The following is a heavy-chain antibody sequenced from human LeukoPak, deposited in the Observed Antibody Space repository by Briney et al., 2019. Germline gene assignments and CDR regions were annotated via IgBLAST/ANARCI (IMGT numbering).Heavy chain of an antibody. CDR1: GYTFTGYY. Sequence: ASVKVSCKASGYTFTGYYMHWVRQAPGQGLEWMGWINPNSGGTNYAQKFQGRVTMTRVTSISTAYMELSRLRSDDTAVYYCATPYSSGWYFGYWGQGTLVTVSS. CDR2: INPNSGGT. V-gene: IGHV1-2*02. CDR3: ATPYSSGWYFGY. D-gene: IGHD6-19*01. J-gene: IGHJ4*02.